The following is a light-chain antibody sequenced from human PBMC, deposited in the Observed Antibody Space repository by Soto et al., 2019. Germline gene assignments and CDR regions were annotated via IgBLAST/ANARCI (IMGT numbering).Light chain of an antibody. J-gene: IGKJ1*01. CDR2: GAS. CDR1: QTVRSSS. V-gene: IGKV3-20*01. Sequence: ALTQSPGTLSLSPGESATLSCTASQTVRSSSLAWYQQKPGQATRLLIFGASTRAAGFPDRFSGSGSGTDFTLTISRLQPEDFAVYYCQQYSSSPRTFGQGTKV. CDR3: QQYSSSPRT.